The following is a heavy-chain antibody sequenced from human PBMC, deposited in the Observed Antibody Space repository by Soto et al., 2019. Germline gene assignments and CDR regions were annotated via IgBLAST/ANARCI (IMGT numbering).Heavy chain of an antibody. D-gene: IGHD3-10*01. CDR2: ISGSGGST. CDR3: AKAVGLLWFGEFPYYYYGMDV. Sequence: PGGSLRLSCAASGFTFSSYAMSWVRQAPGKGLEWVSAISGSGGSTYYADSVKGRFTISRDNSKNTLYPQMNSLRAEDTAVYYCAKAVGLLWFGEFPYYYYGMDVWGQGTTVTVSS. V-gene: IGHV3-23*01. CDR1: GFTFSSYA. J-gene: IGHJ6*02.